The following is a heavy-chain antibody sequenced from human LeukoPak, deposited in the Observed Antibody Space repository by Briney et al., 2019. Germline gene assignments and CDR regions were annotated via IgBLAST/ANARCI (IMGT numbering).Heavy chain of an antibody. CDR3: GREYSDSRYFDY. Sequence: GGSLRLSCAASGFTFSSYWMHWVRQAPGKGLEWVAVIWYDGSNKYYADSVKGRFTISRDNSRNTLYLQMNSLRAEDTAVYYCGREYSDSRYFDYWSQGTLVTVSS. J-gene: IGHJ4*02. CDR1: GFTFSSYW. D-gene: IGHD6-13*01. V-gene: IGHV3-33*08. CDR2: IWYDGSNK.